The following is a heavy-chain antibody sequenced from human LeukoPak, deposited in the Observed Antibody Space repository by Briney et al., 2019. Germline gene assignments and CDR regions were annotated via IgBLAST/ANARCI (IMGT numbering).Heavy chain of an antibody. V-gene: IGHV3-7*01. CDR3: ARDLLPYSSSWSISDY. CDR1: GFTFSSYW. Sequence: GGSLRLSCAASGFTFSSYWMSWVRQAPGKGLEWVANIKQDGSEKYYVDSVKGRFTISRDNAKNSLYLQMNSLRAEDTAVYYCARDLLPYSSSWSISDYWGQGTLVTVSS. J-gene: IGHJ4*02. CDR2: IKQDGSEK. D-gene: IGHD6-13*01.